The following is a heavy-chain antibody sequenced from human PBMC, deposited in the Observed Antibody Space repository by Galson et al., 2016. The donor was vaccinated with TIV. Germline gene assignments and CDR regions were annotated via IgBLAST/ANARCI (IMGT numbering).Heavy chain of an antibody. CDR3: GRDLAWGANCVDQ. D-gene: IGHD4/OR15-4a*01. CDR1: GFTFSSSG. J-gene: IGHJ4*02. CDR2: IWYDGSQK. Sequence: SLRLSCAASGFTFSSSGMRWVRQAPGKGLEWVAVIWYDGSQKNYADSVKGRFIISRDRAKKTLYLQMNSLRVEDTAVYYCGRDLAWGANCVDQWGLGTRVTVTS. V-gene: IGHV3-33*01.